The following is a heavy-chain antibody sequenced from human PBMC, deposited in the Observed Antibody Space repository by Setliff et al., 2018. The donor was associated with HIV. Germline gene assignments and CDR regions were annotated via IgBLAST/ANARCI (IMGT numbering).Heavy chain of an antibody. V-gene: IGHV1-69-2*01. J-gene: IGHJ4*02. CDR3: ARTLYSSFSSFDY. CDR1: GYTFTDYY. Sequence: ASVKVSCKASGYTFTDYYMHWVQQAPGKGLEWMGRVDPEDGETIYAEKFQGRVTITADTSTDTAYMELSSLRSEDTAVYYCARTLYSSFSSFDYWGQGTLVTSPQ. CDR2: VDPEDGET. D-gene: IGHD6-19*01.